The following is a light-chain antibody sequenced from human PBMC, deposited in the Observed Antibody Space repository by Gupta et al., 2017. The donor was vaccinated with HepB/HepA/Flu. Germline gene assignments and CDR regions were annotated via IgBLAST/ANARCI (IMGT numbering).Light chain of an antibody. CDR3: CSYAGGSNYV. J-gene: IGLJ1*01. Sequence: QSALTQFASVSGSPGQSITISCTGTSSDVGNYNLVSWYQQHPGKAPKLMIYEVSKRPSGVSNRFSGSKSGNTASLTISGLQAEGEADYYCCSYAGGSNYVFGSGTKVTVL. CDR1: SSDVGNYNL. V-gene: IGLV2-23*02. CDR2: EVS.